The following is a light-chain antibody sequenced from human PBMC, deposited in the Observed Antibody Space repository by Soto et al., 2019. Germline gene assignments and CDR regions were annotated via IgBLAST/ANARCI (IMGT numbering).Light chain of an antibody. CDR3: APWDDSLNGFYV. CDR1: TSNIGSNY. V-gene: IGLV1-47*01. J-gene: IGLJ1*01. Sequence: QSVLTQPPSASGTPGQGVTISCSGSTSNIGSNYVYWYQQLPGRAPKLLIYRNNQRPSGVPGRFSGSKSGTSASLRISGLRSDDEADYFCAPWDDSLNGFYVFGTGTKVTAL. CDR2: RNN.